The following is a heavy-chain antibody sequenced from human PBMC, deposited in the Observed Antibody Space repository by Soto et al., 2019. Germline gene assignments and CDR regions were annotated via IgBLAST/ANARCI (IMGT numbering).Heavy chain of an antibody. J-gene: IGHJ4*02. D-gene: IGHD1-7*01. CDR1: GFTFDDYA. CDR2: ISWNSGSI. V-gene: IGHV3-9*01. Sequence: GGSLRPSCAASGFTFDDYAMHWVRQAPGKGLEWVSGISWNSGSIGYADSVKGRFTISSDNAKNSLYLQMNSLRAEDTALYYCAKALTGTTTLDYWGQGTLVTVSS. CDR3: AKALTGTTTLDY.